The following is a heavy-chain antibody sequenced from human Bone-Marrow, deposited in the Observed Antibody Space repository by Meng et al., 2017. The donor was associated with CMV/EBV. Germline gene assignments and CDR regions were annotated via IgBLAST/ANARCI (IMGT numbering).Heavy chain of an antibody. V-gene: IGHV4-34*01. D-gene: IGHD2-2*02. J-gene: IGHJ4*02. CDR1: GGSFSGYY. Sequence: AETLSLTCAGYGGSFSGYYWSWIRQPPGKGLEWIGEINHSGSTNYNLSLKSRVTISVETSKNPFSLKLSSVTAADTAVYYCARERGPIRGTRYYVDYWGQGTLVTFS. CDR3: ARERGPIRGTRYYVDY. CDR2: INHSGST.